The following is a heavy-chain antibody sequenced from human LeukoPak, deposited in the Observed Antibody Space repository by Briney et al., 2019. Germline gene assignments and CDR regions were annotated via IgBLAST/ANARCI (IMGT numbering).Heavy chain of an antibody. V-gene: IGHV3-33*01. D-gene: IGHD2-21*01. CDR3: ARDVADAFDM. CDR1: GFPFSSYG. J-gene: IGHJ3*02. CDR2: IWYDGSKT. Sequence: GGSLTLSCAASGFPFSSYGMHWVRQAPGKGREWVAVIWYDGSKTYYADSVKSRFTISRDNSKNTLYLQMDSLRAEDTAVYYCARDVADAFDMWGQGTVVTVSS.